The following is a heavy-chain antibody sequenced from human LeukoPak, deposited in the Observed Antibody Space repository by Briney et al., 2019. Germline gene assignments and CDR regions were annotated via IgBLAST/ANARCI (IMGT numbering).Heavy chain of an antibody. D-gene: IGHD1-26*01. Sequence: SQTLSLTCAISGDSVTSNSAAWNWIRQSPSRGLEWLGRTYYRSKWYNDYAVSVKSRITTNPGTSKNQFSLQPNSVTPEDTAVYYCARLRWELLGGRVLGAFDIWGQGTMVTVSS. CDR1: GDSVTSNSAA. CDR3: ARLRWELLGGRVLGAFDI. CDR2: TYYRSKWYN. J-gene: IGHJ3*02. V-gene: IGHV6-1*01.